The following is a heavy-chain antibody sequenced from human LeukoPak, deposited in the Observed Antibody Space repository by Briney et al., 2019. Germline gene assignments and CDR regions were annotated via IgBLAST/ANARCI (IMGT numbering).Heavy chain of an antibody. CDR3: AKNAAIVVVPAAVFDY. V-gene: IGHV3-23*01. D-gene: IGHD2-2*01. CDR2: ISGSGGST. Sequence: GGSLRLSCAASGFTFSSYAMSWVRQAPGRGLEWVSAISGSGGSTYYADSVKGRFTISRDNSKNTLYLQMNSLRAEDTAVYHCAKNAAIVVVPAAVFDYWGQGTLVTVSS. J-gene: IGHJ4*02. CDR1: GFTFSSYA.